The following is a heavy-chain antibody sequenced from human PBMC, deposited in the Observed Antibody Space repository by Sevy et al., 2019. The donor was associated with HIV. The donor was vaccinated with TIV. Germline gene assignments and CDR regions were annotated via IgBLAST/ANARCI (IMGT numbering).Heavy chain of an antibody. Sequence: GGSLRLSCTTSGFTLGDYAMNWVRQAPGKGLEWVGFMRSKPFAGTTEYAASVKGRFTISTDDSEASAHLQMNSLRTEDTGVYYCIRGRLXGYXAMVXDYWGQGTLVTISS. CDR2: MRSKPFAGTT. V-gene: IGHV3-49*04. D-gene: IGHD5-18*01. CDR3: IRGRLXGYXAMVXDY. J-gene: IGHJ4*02. CDR1: GFTLGDYA.